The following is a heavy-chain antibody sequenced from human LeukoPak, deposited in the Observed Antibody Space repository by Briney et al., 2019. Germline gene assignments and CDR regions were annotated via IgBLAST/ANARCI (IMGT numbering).Heavy chain of an antibody. V-gene: IGHV3-48*01. CDR1: GFTFSSYS. J-gene: IGHJ4*02. D-gene: IGHD3-10*01. Sequence: GGSLRLSCAASGFTFSSYSMNWVRQAPGKGLEGVSYIRSSGSTIYYADSVKGRFTISRDNAKNSLYLQMNNLRTEDTALYYCAKAKAQAYYASGSLVLWGQGTLVTVSS. CDR2: IRSSGSTI. CDR3: AKAKAQAYYASGSLVL.